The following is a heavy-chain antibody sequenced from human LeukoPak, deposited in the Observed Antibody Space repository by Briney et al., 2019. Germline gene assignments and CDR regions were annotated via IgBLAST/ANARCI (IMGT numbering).Heavy chain of an antibody. CDR1: GGSISGSSYY. Sequence: SETLSLTCTVSGGSISGSSYYWGWIRQPPGKGLEWIGEINHSGSTNYNPSLKSRVTISVDTSKNQFSLKLSSVTAADTAVYYCARPSGSYYYYYGMDVWGQGTTVTVSS. V-gene: IGHV4-39*07. D-gene: IGHD1-26*01. J-gene: IGHJ6*02. CDR3: ARPSGSYYYYYGMDV. CDR2: INHSGST.